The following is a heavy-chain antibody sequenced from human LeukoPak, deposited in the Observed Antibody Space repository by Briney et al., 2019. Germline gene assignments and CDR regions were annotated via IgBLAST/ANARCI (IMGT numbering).Heavy chain of an antibody. CDR1: GGSISNYY. CDR2: VYYSGSS. J-gene: IGHJ6*03. D-gene: IGHD5-18*01. CDR3: ARGVIQLWLTRDYYYYYMDV. Sequence: PSETLSLTCTVSGGSISNYYWSWIRQPPGKGLEWIGYVYYSGSSNFNPSLKSRVTISIDTSKNRFSLKLSSVTAADTAVYYCARGVIQLWLTRDYYYYYMDVWGKGTTVTVSS. V-gene: IGHV4-59*12.